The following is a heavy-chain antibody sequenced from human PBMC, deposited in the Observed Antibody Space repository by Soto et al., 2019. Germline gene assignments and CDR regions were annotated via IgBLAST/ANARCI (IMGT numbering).Heavy chain of an antibody. CDR1: GGSLSSGNYY. V-gene: IGHV4-30-4*01. J-gene: IGHJ4*02. D-gene: IGHD2-2*01. Sequence: QVQPRESGPGLVKPSQTLSLTCTVSGGSLSSGNYYWSWIRQPPGKGLEWIGYIDYSGNTFYNPSLKSRLTVSVDTSRNQFSLRLSSVTAADTAVYYCARYCSSTSCLNFDYWGRGTLVTVSS. CDR3: ARYCSSTSCLNFDY. CDR2: IDYSGNT.